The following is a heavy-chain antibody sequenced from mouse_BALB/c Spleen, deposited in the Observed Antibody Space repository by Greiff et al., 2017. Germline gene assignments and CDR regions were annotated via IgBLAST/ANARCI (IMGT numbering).Heavy chain of an antibody. V-gene: IGHV3-6*02. CDR3: ARGLRYWYFDV. D-gene: IGHD1-1*01. CDR1: GYSITSGYY. Sequence: EVKLVESGPGLVKPSQSLSLTCSVTGYSITSGYYWNWIRQFPGNKLEWMGYISYDGSNNYNPSLKNRISITRDTSKNQFFLKLNSVTTEDTATYYCARGLRYWYFDVWGAGTTVTVSS. CDR2: ISYDGSN. J-gene: IGHJ1*01.